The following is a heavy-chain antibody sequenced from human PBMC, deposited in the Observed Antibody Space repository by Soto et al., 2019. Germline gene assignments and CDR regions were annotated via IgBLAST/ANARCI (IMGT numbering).Heavy chain of an antibody. Sequence: GGSLRLSCAASGFAFSSYWMHWVRQAPGKGLVWVSRINSDGSSTSYADSVKGRFTISRDNAKNTLYLQMNSLRAEDTAVYYCARGYSSGWFQVGAFDIWGQGTMVTVSS. CDR3: ARGYSSGWFQVGAFDI. V-gene: IGHV3-74*01. CDR1: GFAFSSYW. D-gene: IGHD6-19*01. CDR2: INSDGSST. J-gene: IGHJ3*02.